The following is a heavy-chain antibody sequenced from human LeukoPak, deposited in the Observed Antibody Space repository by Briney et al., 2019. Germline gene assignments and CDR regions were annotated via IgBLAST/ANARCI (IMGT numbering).Heavy chain of an antibody. D-gene: IGHD6-13*01. CDR2: IRGTGGST. Sequence: GGSLRLSCAASGFTFSSFAMTWVRQAPGKGLQWVSGIRGTGGSTYYADSVKGRFTISRDNSKNTLYLQMNSLRAEDTAVYYCAKDTSNSWYGLDFWGQGTQVTVSS. J-gene: IGHJ4*02. V-gene: IGHV3-23*01. CDR3: AKDTSNSWYGLDF. CDR1: GFTFSSFA.